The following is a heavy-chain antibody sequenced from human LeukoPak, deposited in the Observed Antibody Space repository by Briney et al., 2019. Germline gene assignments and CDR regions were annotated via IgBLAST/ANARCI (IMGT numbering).Heavy chain of an antibody. CDR3: ARSWFSTGPAVN. CDR2: IKQDGREK. CDR1: RFTFSSRDW. Sequence: PGGALLLCCVSSRFTFSSRDWMTWVRQAAGKGLEWLASIKQDGREKNYVECVNGRFTISRDNAKHSVYLQMNSLRVEDTAVYYCARSWFSTGPAVNWGHGGLVSVS. D-gene: IGHD6-13*01. V-gene: IGHV3-7*01. J-gene: IGHJ3*01.